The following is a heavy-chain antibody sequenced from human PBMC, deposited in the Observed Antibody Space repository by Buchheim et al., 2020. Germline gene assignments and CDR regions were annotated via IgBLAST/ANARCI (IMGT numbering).Heavy chain of an antibody. Sequence: EVQLVESGGGLVQPGGSLRLSCAASGFTFSSYSMNWVRQAPGKGLEWVSYISSSSSTIYYADSGKGRFTISRDNAKNSRYLQMNSLRAEDTAVYYCARDGNYCTNGVCYAYYNWFDPWGQGTL. D-gene: IGHD2-8*01. CDR1: GFTFSSYS. V-gene: IGHV3-48*04. CDR3: ARDGNYCTNGVCYAYYNWFDP. CDR2: ISSSSSTI. J-gene: IGHJ5*02.